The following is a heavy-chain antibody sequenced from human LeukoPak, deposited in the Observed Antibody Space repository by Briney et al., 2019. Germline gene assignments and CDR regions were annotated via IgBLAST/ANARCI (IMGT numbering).Heavy chain of an antibody. CDR1: GYSFTSYW. CDR2: IYPGDSDT. D-gene: IGHD2-2*01. CDR3: ARHGGVVPAAQGFDP. V-gene: IGHV5-51*01. Sequence: GESLKISCKGSGYSFTSYWIGWVRQMPGKGLEWMGIIYPGDSDTRYSPSFQGQVTISADKSISTAYLQWSSLKASDTAVYYCARHGGVVPAAQGFDPWGQGTLVTVSS. J-gene: IGHJ5*02.